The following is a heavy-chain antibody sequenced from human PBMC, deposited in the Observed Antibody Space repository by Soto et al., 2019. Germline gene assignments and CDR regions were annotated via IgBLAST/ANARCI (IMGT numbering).Heavy chain of an antibody. CDR2: INPSAGRT. D-gene: IGHD1-26*01. Sequence: QVQLVQSGAEVEKPGASVKVSCKASGSTFASYYVHWVRQAPGQGLEWMGMINPSAGRTSYAQKFQDRVTMTRDTSTSTLYMELSSLRFEDTAVYYCVRDRIGGIDVWGQGTTVTVSS. CDR3: VRDRIGGIDV. V-gene: IGHV1-46*03. CDR1: GSTFASYY. J-gene: IGHJ6*02.